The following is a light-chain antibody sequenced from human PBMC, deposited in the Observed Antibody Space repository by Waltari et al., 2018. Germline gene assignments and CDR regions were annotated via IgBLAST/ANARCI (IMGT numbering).Light chain of an antibody. V-gene: IGKV2-30*02. Sequence: DVVMTPFPLPLPVTPGQPASISCRSSKSLTHSDGNTYLSWFQQRPGQSPRRLFYRASARDFGVPDRFSGSGSGTDFTLRISSMEAEDVGVYYCMQGTHWPWTFGQGTKVEL. CDR1: KSLTHSDGNTY. CDR3: MQGTHWPWT. J-gene: IGKJ1*01. CDR2: RAS.